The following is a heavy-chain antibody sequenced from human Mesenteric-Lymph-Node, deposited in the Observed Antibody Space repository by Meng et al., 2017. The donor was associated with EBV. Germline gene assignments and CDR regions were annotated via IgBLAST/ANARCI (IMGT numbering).Heavy chain of an antibody. J-gene: IGHJ4*02. CDR2: IDPYGTA. D-gene: IGHD3-22*01. CDR3: ARAMTVGVFYFDY. CDR1: GGSISSGLW. Sequence: QVQLKGSGPGLVKASETQSLTCTISGGSISSGLWWNWVRQTPGKGLEWIGEIDPYGTANYNPSLKSRVTMSVHKSKNQFSLTVTSVTAADTGVYFCARAMTVGVFYFDYWGQGSLVTVSS. V-gene: IGHV4-4*02.